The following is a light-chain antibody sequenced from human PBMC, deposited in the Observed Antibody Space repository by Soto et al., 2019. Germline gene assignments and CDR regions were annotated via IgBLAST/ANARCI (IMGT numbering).Light chain of an antibody. CDR3: QQRSDWPIT. V-gene: IGKV3D-20*02. CDR2: DVS. CDR1: QSVSSSN. Sequence: EIVLTQSPGTLSLSPGERATLSCRASQSVSSSNLAWYQQKPGQAPRLLIYDVSTRATGIPARFSGSGSGTDFTLTITSLEPEDFAVYSCQQRSDWPITFGQGTRLEI. J-gene: IGKJ5*01.